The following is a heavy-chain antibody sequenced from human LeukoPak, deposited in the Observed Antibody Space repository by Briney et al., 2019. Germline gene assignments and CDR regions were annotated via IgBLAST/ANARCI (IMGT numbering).Heavy chain of an antibody. CDR3: ARDYCSSTSCYKYYYGMDV. Sequence: GASVKVSCKASGYTVTGYYMHWARQAPGQGLEWMGWINPNSGGTNYAQKFQGRVTMTRDTSISTAYMELSRLRSDDTAVYYCARDYCSSTSCYKYYYGMDVWGQGTTVTVSS. CDR2: INPNSGGT. CDR1: GYTVTGYY. V-gene: IGHV1-2*02. J-gene: IGHJ6*02. D-gene: IGHD2-2*02.